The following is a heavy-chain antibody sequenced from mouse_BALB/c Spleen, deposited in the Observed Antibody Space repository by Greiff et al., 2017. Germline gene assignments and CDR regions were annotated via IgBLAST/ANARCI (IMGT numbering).Heavy chain of an antibody. V-gene: IGHV14-3*02. D-gene: IGHD1-1*01. CDR3: ARERDYYGSSFYYAMDY. J-gene: IGHJ4*01. CDR1: GFNIKDTY. Sequence: VQLKQSGAELVKPGASVKLSCTASGFNIKDTYMHWVKQRPEQGLEWIGRIDPANGNTKYDPKFQGKATITADTSSNTAYLQLSSLTSEDTAVYYCARERDYYGSSFYYAMDYWGQGTSVTVSS. CDR2: IDPANGNT.